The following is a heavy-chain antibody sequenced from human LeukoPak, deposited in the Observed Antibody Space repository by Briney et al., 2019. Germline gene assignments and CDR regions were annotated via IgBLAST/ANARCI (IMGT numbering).Heavy chain of an antibody. CDR2: IYYSGST. CDR1: GGSISMYY. Sequence: PSETLSLTCTVSGGSISMYYWNWIRQPPGKGLEWIGYIYYSGSTNYNPSLKSRVTTSVDTSKNQFSLKLSSVTAADTAVYYCARGRLGYYDRSGLDYWGQGTLVTVSS. J-gene: IGHJ4*02. V-gene: IGHV4-59*01. CDR3: ARGRLGYYDRSGLDY. D-gene: IGHD3-22*01.